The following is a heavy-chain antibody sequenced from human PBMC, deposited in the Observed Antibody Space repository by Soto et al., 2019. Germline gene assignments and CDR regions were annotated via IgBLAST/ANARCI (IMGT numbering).Heavy chain of an antibody. Sequence: GGSLRLSCAASGFSFTSHAMHWVRQAPGNGLECVAIISYDGSTKYYADYVKGRFTISRDNAKNMVYLHLNSLRGEDTAVYFCARAQSSTVITSTHFDPWGKGT. D-gene: IGHD4-17*01. CDR1: GFSFTSHA. J-gene: IGHJ5*02. V-gene: IGHV3-30-3*01. CDR2: ISYDGSTK. CDR3: ARAQSSTVITSTHFDP.